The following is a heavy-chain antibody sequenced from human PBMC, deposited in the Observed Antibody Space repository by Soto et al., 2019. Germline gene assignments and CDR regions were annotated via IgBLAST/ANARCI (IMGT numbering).Heavy chain of an antibody. V-gene: IGHV4-39*01. CDR2: VYYSGTT. CDR3: ARQSYDSSDYFDY. D-gene: IGHD3-22*01. Sequence: PSETLSLTCTVYGDSISSRTYYWGWIRQPPGKGLEWIGSVYYSGTTYYNPSLNSRVTISVDTSRIHFSLKLISVTAGDTAVYYCARQSYDSSDYFDYWGQGTLVTVSS. CDR1: GDSISSRTYY. J-gene: IGHJ4*02.